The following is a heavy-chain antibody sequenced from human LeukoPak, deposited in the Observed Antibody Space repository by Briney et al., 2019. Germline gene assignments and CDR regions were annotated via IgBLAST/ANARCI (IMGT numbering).Heavy chain of an antibody. D-gene: IGHD6-13*01. J-gene: IGHJ4*02. CDR1: GFTFSNYW. Sequence: GGSLRLSCAASGFTFSNYWMSWVRQAPGKGLEWVANIKKDGSEKHYVDSVKGRFTISRDNAKNSVYLQMNSLRAEDTAVYYCARFGTYCRLWGQGTLVTVSS. CDR2: IKKDGSEK. CDR3: ARFGTYCRL. V-gene: IGHV3-7*01.